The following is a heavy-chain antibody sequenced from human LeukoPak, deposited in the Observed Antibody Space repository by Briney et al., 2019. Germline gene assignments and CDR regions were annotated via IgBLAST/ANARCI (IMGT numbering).Heavy chain of an antibody. CDR3: AKGEWPSSTFYGDLPDY. Sequence: PGGSLRLSCAASGFTFSSYGMHWVRQAPGKGLEWVAFIRSDGSIKYYADSVKGRFTISRDNSKNTLYLQMNSLRAEDTAVYYCAKGEWPSSTFYGDLPDYWGQGTLVTVSS. D-gene: IGHD4-17*01. J-gene: IGHJ4*02. V-gene: IGHV3-30*02. CDR1: GFTFSSYG. CDR2: IRSDGSIK.